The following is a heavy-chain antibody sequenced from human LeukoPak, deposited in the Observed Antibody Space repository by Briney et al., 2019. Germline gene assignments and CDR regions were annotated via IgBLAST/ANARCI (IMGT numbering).Heavy chain of an antibody. D-gene: IGHD3-10*01. CDR3: AKAMGDYYYYYMGV. J-gene: IGHJ6*03. Sequence: GGSLRLSCAASGFTFSSYAMSWVRQAPGKGLEWVSAISGSGGSTYYADSVKGRFTISRDNSKNTLYLQMNSLRAEDTAVYYCAKAMGDYYYYYMGVWGKGTTVTVSS. CDR2: ISGSGGST. V-gene: IGHV3-23*01. CDR1: GFTFSSYA.